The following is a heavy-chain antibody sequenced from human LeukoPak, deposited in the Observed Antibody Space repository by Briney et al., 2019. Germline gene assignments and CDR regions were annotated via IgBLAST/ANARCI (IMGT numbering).Heavy chain of an antibody. CDR1: GFTFSSYG. CDR3: AKDYISSSWGDFDY. CDR2: ISSDGSNK. J-gene: IGHJ4*02. V-gene: IGHV3-30*18. D-gene: IGHD6-6*01. Sequence: PGRSLRLSCAASGFTFSSYGMHWVRQAPGKGLEWVALISSDGSNKYYADSVKGRFTIPRDNSKKTLYLQMNSLRAEDTAVYYCAKDYISSSWGDFDYWGQGTLVTVSS.